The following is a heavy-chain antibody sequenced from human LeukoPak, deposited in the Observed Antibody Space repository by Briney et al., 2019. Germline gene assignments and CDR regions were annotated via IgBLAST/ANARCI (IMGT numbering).Heavy chain of an antibody. V-gene: IGHV4-59*01. D-gene: IGHD3-10*01. CDR2: IYYSGST. CDR1: GGSISSYY. J-gene: IGHJ3*02. CDR3: ARASGNAFDI. Sequence: SETLSLTCTVSGGSISSYYWSWIRQPLGEGLEWIGYIYYSGSTNYNPSLKSRVTISVDTSKNQFSLKLSSVTAADTAVYYCARASGNAFDIWGQGTMVTVSS.